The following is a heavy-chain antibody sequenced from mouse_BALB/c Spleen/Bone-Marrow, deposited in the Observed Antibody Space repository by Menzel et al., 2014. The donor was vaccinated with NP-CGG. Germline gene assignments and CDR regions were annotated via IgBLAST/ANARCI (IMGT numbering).Heavy chain of an antibody. CDR3: ARVYYYAMDY. CDR1: GFSLTSYG. J-gene: IGHJ4*01. CDR2: IWAGGST. V-gene: IGHV2-9*02. Sequence: AQLQQSGPGLVAPSQSLSITCTVSGFSLTSYGVHWVRQPPGKGLEWLGVIWAGGSTNYNSALTSRLSISKDNSKSQVFLKMNSLQTDDTAMYYCARVYYYAMDYWGQGTSVTVSS.